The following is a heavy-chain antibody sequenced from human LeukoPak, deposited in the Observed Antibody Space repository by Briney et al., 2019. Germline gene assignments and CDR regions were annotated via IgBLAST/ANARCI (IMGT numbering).Heavy chain of an antibody. CDR2: IYYSGRT. D-gene: IGHD4-17*01. CDR3: ARNEDDYGDYEDYYYYYMDV. J-gene: IGHJ6*03. V-gene: IGHV4-59*01. CDR1: GGSLSGYY. Sequence: SETLSLTCTVSGGSLSGYYWSWIRQPPGKGLEWIGYIYYSGRTNYNPSLKSRVTISVDTSKNQFSLKLSSVTAADTAVYYCARNEDDYGDYEDYYYYYMDVWGKGTTVTVSS.